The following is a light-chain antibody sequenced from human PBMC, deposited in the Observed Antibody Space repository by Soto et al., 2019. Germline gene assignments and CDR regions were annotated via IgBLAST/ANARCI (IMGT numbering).Light chain of an antibody. V-gene: IGKV1-17*01. J-gene: IGKJ1*01. CDR2: GAS. Sequence: DIQMTQSPSSLSASVGDRVTITCRASEGIDDDLGWYQQKPGKAPQRLIYGASRLQSGVPSRISSSGSGTEFTLTISSLQPEDFATYYCLQHKSDPWTFGQGTKVDIK. CDR3: LQHKSDPWT. CDR1: EGIDDD.